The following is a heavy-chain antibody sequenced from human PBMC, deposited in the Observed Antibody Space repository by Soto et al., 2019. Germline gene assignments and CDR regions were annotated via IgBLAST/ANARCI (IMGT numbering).Heavy chain of an antibody. Sequence: GESVKISGKGSGYSFTSYWISWIRQMPGKGLEWMGRIDPSDSYTNYRPSFQGHVTISADKSISTAYLQWSSLKASDTAMYYCARSGRYYYYYGMDVWGQGTTLTV. D-gene: IGHD1-26*01. CDR1: GYSFTSYW. CDR2: IDPSDSYT. CDR3: ARSGRYYYYYGMDV. J-gene: IGHJ6*02. V-gene: IGHV5-10-1*01.